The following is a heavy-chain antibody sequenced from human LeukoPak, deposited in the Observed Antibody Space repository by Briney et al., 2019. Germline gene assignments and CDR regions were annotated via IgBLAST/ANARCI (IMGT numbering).Heavy chain of an antibody. Sequence: ASVKVSCKASGYTFTGYYMHWVRQAPGQGLEWMGWINPKSGATKYAQKFQGRVAMTRDTSITTAYMELTRLTSDDTAVYYCVRGAVAVRGVITAWGQGTLVTVSS. CDR1: GYTFTGYY. D-gene: IGHD3-10*01. V-gene: IGHV1-2*02. CDR3: VRGAVAVRGVITA. CDR2: INPKSGAT. J-gene: IGHJ5*02.